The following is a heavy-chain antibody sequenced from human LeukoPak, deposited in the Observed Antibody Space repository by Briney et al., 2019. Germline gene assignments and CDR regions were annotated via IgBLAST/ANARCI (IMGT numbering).Heavy chain of an antibody. Sequence: GGSLRLSCAASGFTFSNYWMTWVRRAPGKGLEWVANINQDGSEKNYVDSVKGRFTISRDNAKNSLYLQMNGLRVEDTALYYCATRSSHTSSWYVYLFWDYWGQGALVTVSS. V-gene: IGHV3-7*01. J-gene: IGHJ4*02. CDR3: ATRSSHTSSWYVYLFWDY. CDR1: GFTFSNYW. D-gene: IGHD6-13*01. CDR2: INQDGSEK.